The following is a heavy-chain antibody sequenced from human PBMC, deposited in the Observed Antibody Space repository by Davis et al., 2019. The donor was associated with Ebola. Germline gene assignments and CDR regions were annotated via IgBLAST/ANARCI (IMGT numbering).Heavy chain of an antibody. J-gene: IGHJ4*02. D-gene: IGHD3-16*01. CDR2: IYYSGII. CDR1: GASINSGGHY. CDR3: AREGTPNQGVSYVFDY. V-gene: IGHV4-31*03. Sequence: PSETLSLTCTVSGASINSGGHYWTWVRQHPGKGLEWIGYIYYSGIIYYNPSLESRVTISVDTSKNQLSLNLTFVTAADTAVYYCAREGTPNQGVSYVFDYWGQGILVTVSS.